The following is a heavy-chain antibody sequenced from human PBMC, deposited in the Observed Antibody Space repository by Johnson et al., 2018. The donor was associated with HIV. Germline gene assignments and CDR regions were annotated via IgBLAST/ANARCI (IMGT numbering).Heavy chain of an antibody. J-gene: IGHJ3*02. CDR1: GFTFSSSG. Sequence: QVQLVESGGGVVQPGGSLRLSCAASGFTFSSSGMHWVRQAPGKGLEWVAFIRYAGSNKYYADSVKGRFTISRDNSKNTLYLQMNSLRVEDTAVYYCAKGEQLVISRKGHDAFDIWGQGTMVTVSS. CDR2: IRYAGSNK. CDR3: AKGEQLVISRKGHDAFDI. D-gene: IGHD6-6*01. V-gene: IGHV3-30*02.